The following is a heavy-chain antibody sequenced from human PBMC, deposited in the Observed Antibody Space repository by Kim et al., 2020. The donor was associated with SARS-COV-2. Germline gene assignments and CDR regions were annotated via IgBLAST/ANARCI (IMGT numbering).Heavy chain of an antibody. J-gene: IGHJ6*02. CDR3: ARDTYGETSEGYYYYGMDV. D-gene: IGHD4-17*01. V-gene: IGHV4-59*01. Sequence: SRVTISVDTSKNQFSLKLSSVTAADTAVYYCARDTYGETSEGYYYYGMDVWGQGTTVTVSS.